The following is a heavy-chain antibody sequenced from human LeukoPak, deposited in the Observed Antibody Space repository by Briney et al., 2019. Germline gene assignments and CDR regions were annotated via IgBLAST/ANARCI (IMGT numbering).Heavy chain of an antibody. Sequence: GGSLRLSCAASGFTFSSYWMHWVRQAPGKGLVWVSRINSDGSSTSYADSVKGRFTISRDNAKNTLYLQMNSLRAEDTAVYYCETRTRTDIVVAPPGYWGQGTLVTVSS. CDR1: GFTFSSYW. V-gene: IGHV3-74*01. CDR2: INSDGSST. D-gene: IGHD2-15*01. J-gene: IGHJ4*02. CDR3: ETRTRTDIVVAPPGY.